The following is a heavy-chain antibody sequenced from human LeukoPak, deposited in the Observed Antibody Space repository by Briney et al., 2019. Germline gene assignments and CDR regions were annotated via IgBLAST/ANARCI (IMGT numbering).Heavy chain of an antibody. Sequence: ASVKVSCKASGDTFSNYPIVWVRQAPGRGLEWMGGIIPIYGTANYAQMFQGRITLTAHESTATAYLELRSLTSDDTALYFCATHRGDYNYGGFDIWGQGTLVTVSS. V-gene: IGHV1-69*13. D-gene: IGHD5-24*01. CDR1: GDTFSNYP. CDR3: ATHRGDYNYGGFDI. CDR2: IIPIYGTA. J-gene: IGHJ5*02.